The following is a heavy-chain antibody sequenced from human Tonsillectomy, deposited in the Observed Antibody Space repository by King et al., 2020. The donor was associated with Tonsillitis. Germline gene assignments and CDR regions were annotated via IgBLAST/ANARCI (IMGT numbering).Heavy chain of an antibody. CDR2: INHSGSS. J-gene: IGHJ4*02. V-gene: IGHV4-34*01. CDR3: ARGPSEIYGVVQTPPTYFDY. D-gene: IGHD3-3*01. CDR1: GGSFSDYS. Sequence: VQLQQWGAGVLKPSETLSLTCAVYGGSFSDYSWSWIRQSPGKGLEWIGQINHSGSSFYNPSLKSRVTISVDTSKNQFSLKLNSVTAADTAIYYCARGPSEIYGVVQTPPTYFDYWGQGTLVTVSS.